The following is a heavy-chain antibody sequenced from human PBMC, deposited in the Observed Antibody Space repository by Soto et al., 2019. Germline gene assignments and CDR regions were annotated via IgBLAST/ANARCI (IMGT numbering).Heavy chain of an antibody. J-gene: IGHJ5*02. CDR3: AHRATMTFFGLIIDNGIWFDP. V-gene: IGHV2-5*02. D-gene: IGHD3-22*01. CDR2: IYWDGDK. Sequence: QINLIESGPPLVKPTQTLTLTCTFSGFSLSTSGAAVGWVRQPPGRALEWLALIYWDGDKRYNASLGNRLTITKDTSMNQVVLTLTNVDPADTATYYCAHRATMTFFGLIIDNGIWFDPWGQGTRVIVSS. CDR1: GFSLSTSGAA.